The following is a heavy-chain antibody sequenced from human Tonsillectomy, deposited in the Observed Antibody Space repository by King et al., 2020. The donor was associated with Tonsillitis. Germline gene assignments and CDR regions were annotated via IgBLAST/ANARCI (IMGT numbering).Heavy chain of an antibody. CDR3: AKESSSWPKTYDDY. CDR1: GFTFSSYA. J-gene: IGHJ4*02. V-gene: IGHV3-23*04. D-gene: IGHD6-13*01. CDR2: ISTSGGST. Sequence: VQLVESGGGLVQPGGSLRLSCAASGFTFSSYAMSWVRQAPGKGLEWVSAISTSGGSTYYADSAKGRFTISRDNSKNTLYLQMNSLRAEDTAIYYCAKESSSWPKTYDDYWGQGTLVTVSS.